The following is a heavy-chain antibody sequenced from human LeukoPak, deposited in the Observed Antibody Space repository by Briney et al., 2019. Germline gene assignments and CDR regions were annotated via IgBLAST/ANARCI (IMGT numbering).Heavy chain of an antibody. V-gene: IGHV1-18*01. Sequence: GASVKVSCKASGYTFTSYGISWVRQAPGQGLEWMGWISAYNGNTNYAQKLQGRVTMTTDTSTSTAYMELRSLRSDDTAVYYCARDARNGIRYCYDSSGYPRYIDYWGQGTLVTVSS. J-gene: IGHJ4*02. D-gene: IGHD3-22*01. CDR2: ISAYNGNT. CDR1: GYTFTSYG. CDR3: ARDARNGIRYCYDSSGYPRYIDY.